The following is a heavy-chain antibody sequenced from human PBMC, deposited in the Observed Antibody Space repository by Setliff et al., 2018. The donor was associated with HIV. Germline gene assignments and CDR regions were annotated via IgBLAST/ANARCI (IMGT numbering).Heavy chain of an antibody. J-gene: IGHJ6*03. V-gene: IGHV4-34*01. D-gene: IGHD5-12*01. Sequence: SETLSLTCTVSGDSIRGYYWSWIRQSPGKGLEWIGEINHSGSTHYNPPLKSRATISVDTSKNQFSLRLNSVTAADTAVYYCARGATLLPGYSDRWEYFYMDVWGKGTTVTVSS. CDR2: INHSGST. CDR3: ARGATLLPGYSDRWEYFYMDV. CDR1: GDSIRGYY.